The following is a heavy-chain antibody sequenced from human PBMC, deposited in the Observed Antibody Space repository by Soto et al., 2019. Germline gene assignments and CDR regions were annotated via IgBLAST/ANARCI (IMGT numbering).Heavy chain of an antibody. CDR3: ARGLSGGFDY. CDR1: GYSISSDYY. V-gene: IGHV4-38-2*01. CDR2: ISHSGSA. D-gene: IGHD7-27*01. Sequence: PSETLSLTCAVSGYSISSDYYRGWIRQPPGKGLEWIGSISHSGSAYYNPSLKTRVTMSVDTSKNQFSLKLSSVTAADTALYYCARGLSGGFDYWGQGTLVTVSS. J-gene: IGHJ4*02.